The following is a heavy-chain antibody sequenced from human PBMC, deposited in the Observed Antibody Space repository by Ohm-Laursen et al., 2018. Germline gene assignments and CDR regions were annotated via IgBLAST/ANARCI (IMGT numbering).Heavy chain of an antibody. J-gene: IGHJ4*02. V-gene: IGHV2-70*12. CDR2: IDWDDDK. CDR3: AHASTRVAGIDY. Sequence: TLSLTCTVSGGSISNYYWSWIRQPPGKALEWLARIDWDDDKFYSPSLKSRLTITKDTSKNQVVLTMTNMDPVYTATYYCAHASTRVAGIDYWGQGTLLTVSS. D-gene: IGHD6-19*01. CDR1: GGSISNYY.